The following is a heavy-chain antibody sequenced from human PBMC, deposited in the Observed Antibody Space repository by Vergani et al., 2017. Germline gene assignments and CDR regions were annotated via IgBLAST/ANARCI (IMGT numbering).Heavy chain of an antibody. V-gene: IGHV3-30*01. Sequence: VQLVESGGGVVQPGRSLRLSCAASGFTFSSYAMHWVRQAPGKGLEWVAVISYDGSNKYYADSVKGRFTISRDNSKNTLYLQMNSLRAEDTAVYYCARSPYYDFRSGYYIPFDYWGQGTLVTVSS. CDR1: GFTFSSYA. J-gene: IGHJ4*02. D-gene: IGHD3-3*01. CDR2: ISYDGSNK. CDR3: ARSPYYDFRSGYYIPFDY.